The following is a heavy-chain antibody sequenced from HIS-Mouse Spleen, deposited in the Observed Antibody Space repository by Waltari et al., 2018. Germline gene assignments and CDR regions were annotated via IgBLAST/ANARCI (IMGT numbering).Heavy chain of an antibody. CDR2: IKQDGSEK. V-gene: IGHV3-7*01. Sequence: EVQLVESGGGLVQPGGSLRLSCAASGFTFSSHWMSLVRQAPGKGLKWVANIKQDGSEKSYVDSVKGRFTISRAKAKNSLYLQMNSLRAEDTAVYYCAREFSVPGDAFDIWGQGTMVTVSS. CDR1: GFTFSSHW. CDR3: AREFSVPGDAFDI. J-gene: IGHJ3*02. D-gene: IGHD1-26*01.